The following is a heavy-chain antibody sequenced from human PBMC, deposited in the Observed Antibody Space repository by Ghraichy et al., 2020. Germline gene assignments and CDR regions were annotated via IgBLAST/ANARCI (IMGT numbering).Heavy chain of an antibody. CDR3: AREDEWLRPFDY. V-gene: IGHV3-21*01. CDR2: IDNSGTYI. J-gene: IGHJ4*02. CDR1: GFTFSSYS. D-gene: IGHD5-12*01. Sequence: GGSLRLSCAASGFTFSSYSMSWVRQAPGKGLEWVSSIDNSGTYIYYADSVKGRFTISSDNAKNSLYLQMNSLSAEDTAVYYCAREDEWLRPFDYWGQGTLVTVSS.